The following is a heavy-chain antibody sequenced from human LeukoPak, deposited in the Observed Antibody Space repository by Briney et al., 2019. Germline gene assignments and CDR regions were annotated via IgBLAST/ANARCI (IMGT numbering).Heavy chain of an antibody. J-gene: IGHJ5*02. CDR3: AKCVYSNIYYWFDP. V-gene: IGHV3-30*18. Sequence: GGSLRLSCAASGFTFTSYGMHWVRQAPGKGLEWVALITYDGYYKYYSDSVKGRFTISSDTSKNTMYLQMNSLRTEDTALYYCAKCVYSNIYYWFDPWGQGTLVSVSS. D-gene: IGHD6-13*01. CDR1: GFTFTSYG. CDR2: ITYDGYYK.